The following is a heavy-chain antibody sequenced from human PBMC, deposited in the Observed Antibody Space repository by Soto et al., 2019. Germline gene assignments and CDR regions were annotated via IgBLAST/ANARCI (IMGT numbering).Heavy chain of an antibody. CDR2: LVVGTGNT. V-gene: IGHV1-58*01. Sequence: SLNSSCKTSGFTFRSSAVQWVRQARGQRLEWIGWLVVGTGNTNYAQKFQQRVTISSDRSTNTVSMELSSLTSEDTAVYYCATGAYCSGGSCSDYYYYYYGMDLWRERTTVPVSS. J-gene: IGHJ6*04. CDR1: GFTFRSSA. D-gene: IGHD2-15*01. CDR3: ATGAYCSGGSCSDYYYYYYGMDL.